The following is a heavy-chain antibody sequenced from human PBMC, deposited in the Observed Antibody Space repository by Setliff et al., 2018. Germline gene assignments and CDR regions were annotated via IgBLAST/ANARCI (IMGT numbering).Heavy chain of an antibody. CDR2: IYHSGSA. Sequence: SETLSLTCTVSGDSSSSGDYFWSWIRQPPGKGLEWIAYIYHSGSAYYNPSLKSRVTMSVDTSKNQFSLHLTSVTAADTAVYYCARGVGPSTSSDAFDVWCQGMMVTVSS. CDR1: GDSSSSGDYF. CDR3: ARGVGPSTSSDAFDV. D-gene: IGHD1-26*01. J-gene: IGHJ3*01. V-gene: IGHV4-30-4*08.